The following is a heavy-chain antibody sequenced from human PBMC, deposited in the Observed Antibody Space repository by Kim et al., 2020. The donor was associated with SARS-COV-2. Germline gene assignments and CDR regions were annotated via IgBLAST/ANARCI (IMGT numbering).Heavy chain of an antibody. Sequence: ASVKVSCKASGYTFTSYGISWVRQAPGQGLEWMGWISAYNGNTNYAQKLQGRVTMTTDTSTSTAYMELRSLRSDDTAVYYCARDRLARHIVVVTATPNSLDIWGQGTMVTVSS. J-gene: IGHJ3*02. V-gene: IGHV1-18*04. CDR3: ARDRLARHIVVVTATPNSLDI. D-gene: IGHD2-21*02. CDR2: ISAYNGNT. CDR1: GYTFTSYG.